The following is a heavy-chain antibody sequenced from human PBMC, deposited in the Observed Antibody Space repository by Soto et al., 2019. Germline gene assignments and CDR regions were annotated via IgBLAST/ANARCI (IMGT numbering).Heavy chain of an antibody. CDR1: GFTFSNAW. V-gene: IGHV3-15*01. D-gene: IGHD2-8*01. J-gene: IGHJ4*02. Sequence: VQLVESGGGLVKPGGSLRLSCAASGFTFSNAWMSWVRQAPGKGLEWVGRIKSKTDGGTTDYAAPVKGRFTISRDDSKNTLYLQMNSLKTEDTAVYYCTKSIHCTNGVCSDYWGQGTLVTVSS. CDR3: TKSIHCTNGVCSDY. CDR2: IKSKTDGGTT.